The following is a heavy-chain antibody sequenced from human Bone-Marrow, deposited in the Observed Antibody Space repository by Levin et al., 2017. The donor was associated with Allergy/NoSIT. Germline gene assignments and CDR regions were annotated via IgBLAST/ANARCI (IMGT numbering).Heavy chain of an antibody. D-gene: IGHD4-23*01. Sequence: KISCKASGGTFSSYAISWVRQAPGQGLEWMGGIIPIFGTANYAQKFQGRVPITADESTSTAYMELSSLRSEDAAVYYSARVYGGNSVMADYFDYWGQGTLVTVSS. CDR1: GGTFSSYA. CDR3: ARVYGGNSVMADYFDY. J-gene: IGHJ4*02. CDR2: IIPIFGTA. V-gene: IGHV1-69*01.